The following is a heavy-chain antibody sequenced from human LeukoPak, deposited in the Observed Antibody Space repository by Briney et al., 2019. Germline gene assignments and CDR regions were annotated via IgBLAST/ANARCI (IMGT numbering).Heavy chain of an antibody. Sequence: VASVKVSCKASGYTFSEHGITRVRQAPGQGIEGIGLIRTYIDNTMYAQKFQGRVTMATDTSTTTAYMEIRSPRSDDTAVHDCARGKKPGIAVACTGSYFDPWGEGTLVTVSS. CDR3: ARGKKPGIAVACTGSYFDP. V-gene: IGHV1-18*01. D-gene: IGHD6-19*01. CDR1: GYTFSEHG. CDR2: IRTYIDNT. J-gene: IGHJ5*02.